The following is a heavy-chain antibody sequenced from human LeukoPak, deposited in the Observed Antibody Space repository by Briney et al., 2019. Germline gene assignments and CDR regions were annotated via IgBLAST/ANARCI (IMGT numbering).Heavy chain of an antibody. V-gene: IGHV4-61*02. CDR3: ARDSRYDSGYFDY. J-gene: IGHJ4*02. D-gene: IGHD3-22*01. Sequence: SETLSLTCTVSGGSISSANYYWSWIRQPAGKGLEWIGRIYTSGSTNYNPSLKSRVTISVDTSKNQFSLKLSSVTAADTAVYYCARDSRYDSGYFDYWGQGTLVTVSS. CDR2: IYTSGST. CDR1: GGSISSANYY.